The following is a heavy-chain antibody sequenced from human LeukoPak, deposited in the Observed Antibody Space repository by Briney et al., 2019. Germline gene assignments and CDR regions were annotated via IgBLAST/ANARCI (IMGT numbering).Heavy chain of an antibody. CDR3: ARTRRAAAGYVDY. CDR1: GGSISSYY. V-gene: IGHV4-59*01. Sequence: PSETLSLTCTVSGGSISSYYWSWIRQPPGKGLEWIGYIYYSGSTNYNPSLKSRVTISVDTSKNQFSLKLSSVTAADTAVYYCARTRRAAAGYVDYWGQGTLVTVSS. CDR2: IYYSGST. D-gene: IGHD6-13*01. J-gene: IGHJ4*02.